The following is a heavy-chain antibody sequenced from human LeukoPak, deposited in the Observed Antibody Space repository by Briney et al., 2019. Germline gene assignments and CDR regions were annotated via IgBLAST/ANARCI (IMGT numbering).Heavy chain of an antibody. Sequence: ASVKVSCKASGYTLTSYGISWVRQAPGQGLEWMGWISAYNGNTNYAQKLQGRVTMTTDTSTSTAYMELRSLRSDDTAVYYCARAARVTMIVVVKDFDYWGQGTLVTVSS. D-gene: IGHD3-22*01. CDR3: ARAARVTMIVVVKDFDY. CDR2: ISAYNGNT. V-gene: IGHV1-18*01. J-gene: IGHJ4*02. CDR1: GYTLTSYG.